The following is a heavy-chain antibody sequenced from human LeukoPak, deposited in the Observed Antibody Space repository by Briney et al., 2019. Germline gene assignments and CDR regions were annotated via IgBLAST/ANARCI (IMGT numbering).Heavy chain of an antibody. CDR2: IKQDGSEK. CDR1: GFTFSSYW. CDR3: ARGSLGNFDY. J-gene: IGHJ4*02. Sequence: GGTLRLSCAASGFTFSSYWMSWVRQAPGKGLEWVANIKQDGSEKYYVDSLKGRFTVSRDNAKNSLYLQMNSLRAEDTAVYYCARGSLGNFDYWGQGTLVTVSS. D-gene: IGHD7-27*01. V-gene: IGHV3-7*01.